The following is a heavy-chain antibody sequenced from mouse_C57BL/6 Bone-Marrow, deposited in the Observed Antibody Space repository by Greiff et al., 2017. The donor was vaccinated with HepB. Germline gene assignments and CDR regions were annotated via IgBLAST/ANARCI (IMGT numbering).Heavy chain of an antibody. D-gene: IGHD2-1*01. J-gene: IGHJ1*03. CDR3: TRCYGNYWYFDV. CDR2: IDPETGGT. CDR1: GYTFTDYE. V-gene: IGHV1-15*01. Sequence: VQGVESGAELVRPGASVTLSCKASGYTFTDYEMHWVKQTPVHGLEWIGAIDPETGGTAYNQKFKGKAILTADKSSSTAYMELRSLTSEDSAVYYCTRCYGNYWYFDVWGTGTTVTVSS.